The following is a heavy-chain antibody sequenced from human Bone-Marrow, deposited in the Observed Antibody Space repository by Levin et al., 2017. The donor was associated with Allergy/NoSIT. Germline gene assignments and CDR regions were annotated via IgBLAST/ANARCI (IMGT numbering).Heavy chain of an antibody. CDR3: ACEMTAFDF. CDR1: GLTFRSYA. J-gene: IGHJ3*01. D-gene: IGHD5-24*01. Sequence: LSLTCAVSGLTFRSYAMNWVRQAPGKGLEWVAQISASGGNTAYAEAVKGRFPVSRDNLNNTLYLQMNSLRADDTAVYYCACEMTAFDFWGQGTRVIVSS. V-gene: IGHV3-23*01. CDR2: ISASGGNT.